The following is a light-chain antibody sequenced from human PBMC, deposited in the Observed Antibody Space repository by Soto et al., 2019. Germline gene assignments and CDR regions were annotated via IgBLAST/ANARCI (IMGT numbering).Light chain of an antibody. V-gene: IGLV1-40*01. J-gene: IGLJ2*01. CDR3: QSYDSSLIVV. CDR2: GNS. Sequence: QSVLTQPPSVSGAPGQRVTISCTGSSSNIGAGYDVHWYQQLPGTAPKLLIYGNSNRPSGVPDRFSGSKSGTSASLAITGLQAEDEADYYCQSYDSSLIVVFGGGTTLTVL. CDR1: SSNIGAGYD.